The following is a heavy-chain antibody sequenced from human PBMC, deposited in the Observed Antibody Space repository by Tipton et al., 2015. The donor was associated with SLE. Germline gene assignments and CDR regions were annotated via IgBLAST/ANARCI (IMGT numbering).Heavy chain of an antibody. V-gene: IGHV4-61*09. J-gene: IGHJ5*02. D-gene: IGHD1-1*01. CDR1: GDSISSGTSY. CDR2: MHPSGTT. CDR3: ARALADWNGGVRFDP. Sequence: LRLSCTVSGDSISSGTSYWSWVRQPAGKGLEWIGHMHPSGTTKYNPSLQSRVTMSVDTSKNQFSLKVNSVTAADTAKYYCARALADWNGGVRFDPWGQGILVTVSS.